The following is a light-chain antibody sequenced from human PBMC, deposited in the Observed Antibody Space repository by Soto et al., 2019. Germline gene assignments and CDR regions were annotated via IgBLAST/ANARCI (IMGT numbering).Light chain of an antibody. Sequence: QSALTQPASVSGSPGQWVTISCTGTSTNVGGYKYVSWYQQHPGTAPKLMIFEINGRPSGVSDRFSGSKSGNTASLTITGLQPEDEADYYCSSFSSSSNPEVFGTGTKLTVL. J-gene: IGLJ1*01. CDR2: EIN. CDR3: SSFSSSSNPEV. CDR1: STNVGGYKY. V-gene: IGLV2-14*01.